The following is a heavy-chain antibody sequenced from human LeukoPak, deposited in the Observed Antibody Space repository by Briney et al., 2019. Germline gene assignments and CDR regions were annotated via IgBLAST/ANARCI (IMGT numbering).Heavy chain of an antibody. CDR1: GFTLSSYW. J-gene: IGHJ6*03. D-gene: IGHD5-18*01. CDR3: ARDRVYSYGFSYYYYYMDV. CDR2: IKQDGSEK. V-gene: IGHV3-7*01. Sequence: GGSLRLSCAASGFTLSSYWMSWVRQAPGEGLGWVANIKQDGSEKYYVDSVKGRFTISRDNAKNSLYLQMNSLRAEDTAVYYCARDRVYSYGFSYYYYYMDVWGKGTTVTVSS.